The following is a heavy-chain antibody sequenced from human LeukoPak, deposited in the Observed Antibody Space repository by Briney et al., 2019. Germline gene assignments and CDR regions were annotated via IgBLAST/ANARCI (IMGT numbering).Heavy chain of an antibody. CDR3: ARHSGSYSTDY. D-gene: IGHD1-26*01. J-gene: IGHJ4*02. CDR1: GYSFTTYW. Sequence: GESLQISCQGSGYSFTTYWIGWVRQMPGKGLEWMGIIYPGDSETRYSPSFQGQVTISADKSISTAYLQWSSLKASDTAIYYCARHSGSYSTDYWGQGTLVTVSS. CDR2: IYPGDSET. V-gene: IGHV5-51*01.